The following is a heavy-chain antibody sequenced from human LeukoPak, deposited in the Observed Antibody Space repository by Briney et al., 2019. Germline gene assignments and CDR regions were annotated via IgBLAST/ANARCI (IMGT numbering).Heavy chain of an antibody. CDR2: INADRSTT. D-gene: IGHD2-15*01. CDR1: GFTFGNSW. J-gene: IGHJ3*01. CDR3: IVGVEAPDSDCFDV. V-gene: IGHV3-74*01. Sequence: GGSLRLSCAASGFTFGNSWVHWVRQAPGKGLVWVSLINADRSTTSYADTVKGRFTISRDNARNTLYLDMNSLTNEDTAVYYFIVGVEAPDSDCFDVWGEGRMMTVSS.